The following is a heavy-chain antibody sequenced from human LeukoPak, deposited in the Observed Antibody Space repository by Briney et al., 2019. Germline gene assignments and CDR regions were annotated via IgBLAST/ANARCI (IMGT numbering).Heavy chain of an antibody. CDR1: GGSTSNYL. CDR2: IHTGGST. J-gene: IGHJ4*02. CDR3: ARDPEGHGYYFDY. D-gene: IGHD3-3*01. V-gene: IGHV4-4*07. Sequence: SETLSLTCTVSGGSTSNYLCMWLRQSAGKGLEWIGRIHTGGSTTYNPSLKSQVPMSVDTSKTQFSLKLGSVPAADTAVYYCARDPEGHGYYFDYWGQGALVTVSS.